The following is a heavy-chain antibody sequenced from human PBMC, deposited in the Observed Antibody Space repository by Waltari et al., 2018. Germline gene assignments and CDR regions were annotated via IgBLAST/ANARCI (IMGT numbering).Heavy chain of an antibody. J-gene: IGHJ4*02. D-gene: IGHD4-17*01. CDR1: GGSISSYS. CDR2: SGN. V-gene: IGHV4-59*01. Sequence: QVQLQESGPGLVKPSETLSLTCTVFGGSISSYSWSWIRQPPGQGLEWIGYSGNKYNPSLKSRVTISLDTSKNQFSLKLSSVTAADTAVYYCARSYTVTTSPIAGYWGQGTPVTVSS. CDR3: ARSYTVTTSPIAGY.